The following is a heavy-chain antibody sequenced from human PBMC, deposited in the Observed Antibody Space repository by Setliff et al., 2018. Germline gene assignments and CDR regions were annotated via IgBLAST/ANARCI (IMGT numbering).Heavy chain of an antibody. Sequence: GESLKISCAAPGFVFGTYGMHWVRQAPGKGLDWVASVRFDGSYKVYADSVKGRFTISRDNSENTLFLQMTSLRPEDTGIYYCAKVKKPLIRGSGFDYWGRGTLVTVPQ. D-gene: IGHD2-8*01. CDR3: AKVKKPLIRGSGFDY. V-gene: IGHV3-30*02. CDR1: GFVFGTYG. J-gene: IGHJ4*02. CDR2: VRFDGSYK.